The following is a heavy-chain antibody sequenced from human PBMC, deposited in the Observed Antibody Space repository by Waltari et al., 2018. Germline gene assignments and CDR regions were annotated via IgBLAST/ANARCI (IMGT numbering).Heavy chain of an antibody. J-gene: IGHJ1*01. CDR2: MQYRGST. CDR3: GRIAFGDDGGYFQY. CDR1: GCSINTNYN. V-gene: IGHV4-39*01. D-gene: IGHD4-17*01. Sequence: QLQLQASGPGLVRPSETLSLTCTVPGCSINTNYNWAWIRQPPGKGLEWMGNMQYRGSTFYNPSLMSRVTISLDTSKNQFSLTLTSVDAADTAVYFCGRIAFGDDGGYFQYWGQGTLVTVSS.